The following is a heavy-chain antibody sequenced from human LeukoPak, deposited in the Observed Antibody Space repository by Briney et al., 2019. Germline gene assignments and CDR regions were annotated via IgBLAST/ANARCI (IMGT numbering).Heavy chain of an antibody. CDR2: IGSSSSDI. V-gene: IGHV3-21*01. CDR1: GFTLSSYA. CDR3: VTDYGGSSGAFDI. D-gene: IGHD4-23*01. Sequence: AGGSLRLSCTGSGFTLSSYAMNWVRRAPGQGLEWVSSIGSSSSDIYYTDSVKGRFTISRDNAKNSLYLQMNSLRAEDTAVYYCVTDYGGSSGAFDIWGQGTMVTVSS. J-gene: IGHJ3*02.